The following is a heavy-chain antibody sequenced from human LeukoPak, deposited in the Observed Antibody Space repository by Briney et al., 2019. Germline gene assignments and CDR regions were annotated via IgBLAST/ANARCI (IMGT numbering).Heavy chain of an antibody. V-gene: IGHV4-31*03. CDR3: ARESIAARTLDY. Sequence: PSETLSLTCTVSGGSISSGGYYWSWIRQHPGKGLEWIGYIYYSGSTYYNPSLKSRVTISVDTSKNQSSLKLSSVTAADTAVYYCARESIAARTLDYWGQGTLVTVSS. CDR1: GGSISSGGYY. D-gene: IGHD6-6*01. CDR2: IYYSGST. J-gene: IGHJ4*02.